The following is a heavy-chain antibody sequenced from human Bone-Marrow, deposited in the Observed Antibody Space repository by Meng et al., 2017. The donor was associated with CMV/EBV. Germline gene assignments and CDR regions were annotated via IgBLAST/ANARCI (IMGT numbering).Heavy chain of an antibody. CDR1: GGSISSSSYY. CDR2: VYYSGST. V-gene: IGHV4-39*07. CDR3: ARGDTVVVPAAIENWFDP. J-gene: IGHJ5*02. D-gene: IGHD2-2*02. Sequence: SETLSLTCTVSGGSISSSSYYWGWIRQPPGKGLECIGSVYYSGSTYYNPSLKSRVTISVDTSKNQFSLKLSSVTAADTAVYYCARGDTVVVPAAIENWFDPWGQGTLVTVSS.